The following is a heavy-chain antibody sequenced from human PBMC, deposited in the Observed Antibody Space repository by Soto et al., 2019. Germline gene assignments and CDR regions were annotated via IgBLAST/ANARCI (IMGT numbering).Heavy chain of an antibody. CDR1: GYIFTGYA. CDR3: ARASNCGGDCFNDAFDI. D-gene: IGHD2-21*02. CDR2: INAGNGNT. Sequence: GASVKVSCKASGYIFTGYAMHWLRQAPGQRLEWMGWINAGNGNTKYSQKFQGRVTITRDTSASTAYMELSSLRSEDTAVYYCARASNCGGDCFNDAFDIWGQGTMVTVSS. V-gene: IGHV1-3*01. J-gene: IGHJ3*02.